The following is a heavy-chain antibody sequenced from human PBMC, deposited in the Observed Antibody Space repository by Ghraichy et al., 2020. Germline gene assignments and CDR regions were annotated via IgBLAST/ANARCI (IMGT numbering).Heavy chain of an antibody. J-gene: IGHJ4*02. CDR1: GGSISSSSYY. CDR3: ASPHSQYSSGWYED. CDR2: IYYSGST. D-gene: IGHD6-19*01. V-gene: IGHV4-39*01. Sequence: SETLSLTCTVSGGSISSSSYYWGWIRQPPGKGLEWIGSIYYSGSTYYNPSLKSRVTISVDTSKNQFSLKLSSVTAADTAVYYCASPHSQYSSGWYEDWGQGTLVTVSS.